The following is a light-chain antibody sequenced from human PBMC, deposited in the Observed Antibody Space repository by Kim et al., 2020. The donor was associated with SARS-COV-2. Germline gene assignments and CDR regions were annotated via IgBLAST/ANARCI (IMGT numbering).Light chain of an antibody. CDR2: AKN. CDR1: SLRSYY. J-gene: IGLJ2*01. CDR3: KSRDTSGYLLV. V-gene: IGLV3-19*01. Sequence: ALGQTVRVTWQGDSLRSYYASWYQQKPGKAPVLVMYAKNTRPSGIPDRFSGSSSGNTASLTITGAQAEDEADYYCKSRDTSGYLLVFGGGTQLTVL.